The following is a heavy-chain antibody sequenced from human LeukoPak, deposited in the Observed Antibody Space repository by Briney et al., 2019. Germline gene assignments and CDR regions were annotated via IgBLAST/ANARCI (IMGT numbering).Heavy chain of an antibody. J-gene: IGHJ5*02. CDR1: GGSISSGGYY. CDR2: IYYSGST. Sequence: SETLSLTCTVSGGSISSGGYYWGWIRQHPGKGLEWIGYIYYSGSTYYNPSLKSRVTISVDTSKNQFSLKLSSVTAADTAVYYCAREYGDDNWFDPWGQGTLVTVSS. V-gene: IGHV4-31*03. CDR3: AREYGDDNWFDP. D-gene: IGHD2-21*02.